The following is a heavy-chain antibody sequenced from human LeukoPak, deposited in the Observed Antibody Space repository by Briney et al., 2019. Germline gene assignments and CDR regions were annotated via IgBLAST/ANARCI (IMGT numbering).Heavy chain of an antibody. CDR1: GFTFDDYA. CDR2: ISWDGGST. Sequence: GGSLRLSRAASGFTFDDYAMHWVRQAPGKGLEWVSLISWDGGSTYYADSVKGRFTISRDNSKNSLYLQMNSLRAEDTALYYCAKGRGGHYDFWSVMEDYFDYWGQGTLVTVSS. CDR3: AKGRGGHYDFWSVMEDYFDY. J-gene: IGHJ4*02. V-gene: IGHV3-43D*04. D-gene: IGHD3-3*01.